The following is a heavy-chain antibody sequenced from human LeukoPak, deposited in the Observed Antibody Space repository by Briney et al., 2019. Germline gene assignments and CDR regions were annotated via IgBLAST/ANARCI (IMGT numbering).Heavy chain of an antibody. CDR1: GGSISSSSYY. D-gene: IGHD1-26*01. CDR3: ARECIVGYTRVAFDI. J-gene: IGHJ3*02. CDR2: IYYSGST. V-gene: IGHV4-39*07. Sequence: SETLSLTCTVSGGSISSSSYYWGWIRQPPGKGLEWIGSIYYSGSTYCNPSLKSRVTISVDTSKNQFSLKLSSVTAADTAVYYCARECIVGYTRVAFDIWGQGTMVTVSS.